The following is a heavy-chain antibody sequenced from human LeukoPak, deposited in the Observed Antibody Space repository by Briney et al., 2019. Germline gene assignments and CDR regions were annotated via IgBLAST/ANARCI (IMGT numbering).Heavy chain of an antibody. D-gene: IGHD3-10*01. J-gene: IGHJ3*02. CDR2: INHSGST. CDR3: ARGPRRGAFDI. V-gene: IGHV4-34*01. CDR1: GGSFSGYY. Sequence: PSETLSLTCAVYGGSFSGYYWSWIRQPPGKGLEWIGEINHSGSTNYNPSLKSRVTISVDTSKNQFSLKLSSVTAADTAVYYCARGPRRGAFDIWGQGTMVTVS.